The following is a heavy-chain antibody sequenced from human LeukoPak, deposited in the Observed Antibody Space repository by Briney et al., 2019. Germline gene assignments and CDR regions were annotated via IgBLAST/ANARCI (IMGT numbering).Heavy chain of an antibody. V-gene: IGHV3-48*03. CDR1: GFTFSSYE. D-gene: IGHD3-10*01. CDR3: AKGLMRDRWFGES. CDR2: ISSSGSTI. Sequence: PGGSLRLSCAASGFTFSSYEMNWVRQAPGKGLEWVSYISSSGSTIYYADSVKGRFTISRDTSRNTLYLQINSLRPEDTAVYYCAKGLMRDRWFGESWGQGTLVTVSS. J-gene: IGHJ5*02.